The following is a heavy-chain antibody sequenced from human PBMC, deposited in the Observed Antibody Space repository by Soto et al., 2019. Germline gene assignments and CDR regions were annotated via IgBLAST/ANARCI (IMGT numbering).Heavy chain of an antibody. J-gene: IGHJ4*02. Sequence: GGSLRLSCAASGFTFSSYAMSWVRQAPGKGLEWVSAISGSGGSTYYADSVKGRFTISRDNSKSTLFLQMNTLRVDDTAVYYCARDNWNSYWGQGTLVTVSS. V-gene: IGHV3-23*01. CDR1: GFTFSSYA. CDR2: ISGSGGST. CDR3: ARDNWNSY. D-gene: IGHD1-1*01.